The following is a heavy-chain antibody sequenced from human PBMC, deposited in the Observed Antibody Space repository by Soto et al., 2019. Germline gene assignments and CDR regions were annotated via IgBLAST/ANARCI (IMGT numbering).Heavy chain of an antibody. CDR3: ARGKGMEENYYYYGMDI. V-gene: IGHV1-3*01. Sequence: GASLKVSCKASGYTFSTYAMHWVRQAPGQSLEWMGWINGGTGQTRYSQRFQDRVTITRDTSAKTTYMDLTSLRSEDTAVYYCARGKGMEENYYYYGMDIWGQGTTVTVSS. J-gene: IGHJ6*02. D-gene: IGHD1-1*01. CDR2: INGGTGQT. CDR1: GYTFSTYA.